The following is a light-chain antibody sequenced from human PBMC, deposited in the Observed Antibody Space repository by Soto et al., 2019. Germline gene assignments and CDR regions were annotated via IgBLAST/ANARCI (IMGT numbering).Light chain of an antibody. CDR1: QSINNW. CDR2: DAF. Sequence: DIQMTQSPYTLSASVGDRVTITCRASQSINNWLAWYQQKPGKAPKLLIFDAFNLESGVPFRFSGSGFGTEFTLTISSLQPDDSATYYCQQFTTYSLTCGGGTKVAI. V-gene: IGKV1-5*01. CDR3: QQFTTYSLT. J-gene: IGKJ4*01.